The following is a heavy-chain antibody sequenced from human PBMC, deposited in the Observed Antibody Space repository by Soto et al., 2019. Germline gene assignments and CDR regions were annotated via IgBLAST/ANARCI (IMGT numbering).Heavy chain of an antibody. CDR2: ISGSCGST. V-gene: IGHV3-23*01. Sequence: GGSLRLSCAASGFTFSSYAMSWVRQAPEKGMKWFLVISGSCGSTYYADSVKGRFTISRDNSKNTLYLQMNSLRAEDTAVYYCAKKRAYYDILTGYHGGAFDIWGQGTMVTVSS. CDR1: GFTFSSYA. J-gene: IGHJ3*02. D-gene: IGHD3-9*01. CDR3: AKKRAYYDILTGYHGGAFDI.